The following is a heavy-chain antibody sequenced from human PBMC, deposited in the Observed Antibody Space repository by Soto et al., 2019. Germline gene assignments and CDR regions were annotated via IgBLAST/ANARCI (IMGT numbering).Heavy chain of an antibody. D-gene: IGHD3-9*01. J-gene: IGHJ4*02. V-gene: IGHV3-33*01. CDR2: IWSDGSRQ. CDR1: GFAFNNYG. CDR3: ARGTGYWGISDY. Sequence: QVQLVESGGGVIQPGSSMRLSCATSGFAFNNYGMHWDHQAPGKGLEWVAVIWSDGSRQYYVDSVKGRFTISRDNSNNPLYLQMNSLRVDDTARYYCARGTGYWGISDYWGQGTLVTVSS.